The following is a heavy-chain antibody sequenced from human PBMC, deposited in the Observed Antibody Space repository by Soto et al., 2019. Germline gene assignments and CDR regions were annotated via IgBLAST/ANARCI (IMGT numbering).Heavy chain of an antibody. CDR2: IYPGDSDT. D-gene: IGHD2-8*02. Sequence: PGESLKISCKGSGYRFTNYWIGWVRQMPGKGLEWMGIIYPGDSDTRYSPSFQGQVTISADKSINTAYLQWSSLKASDTAMYYCARDYCTGTTYYDFDYWGQGTQVTVS. CDR3: ARDYCTGTTYYDFDY. J-gene: IGHJ4*02. CDR1: GYRFTNYW. V-gene: IGHV5-51*01.